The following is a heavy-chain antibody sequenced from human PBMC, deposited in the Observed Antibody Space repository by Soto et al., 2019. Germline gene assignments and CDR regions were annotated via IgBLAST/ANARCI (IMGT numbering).Heavy chain of an antibody. CDR2: IRSKANSYAT. CDR3: TVFTLGYCSGGSCYPD. J-gene: IGHJ3*01. Sequence: GGSLRLSCAASGFTFSGSAMHWVRQASGKGLEWVGRIRSKANSYATAYAASVKGRFTISRDDSKNTAYLQMNSLKTEDTAVYYCTVFTLGYCSGGSCYPDWGQGTMVTVSS. D-gene: IGHD2-15*01. V-gene: IGHV3-73*01. CDR1: GFTFSGSA.